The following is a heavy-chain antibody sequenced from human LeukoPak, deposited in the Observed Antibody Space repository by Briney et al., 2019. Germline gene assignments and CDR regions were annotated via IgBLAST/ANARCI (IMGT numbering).Heavy chain of an antibody. J-gene: IGHJ6*02. CDR1: GITLSNYW. CDR3: ARNGYYYGMDV. CDR2: IKQDGSEK. V-gene: IGHV3-7*04. Sequence: GSLRLSCAGSGITLSNYWMSWIRQAPGKGLEWVGNIKQDGSEKYFVDSLRGRFTISRDNAKNSLYLQMNSLRAEDTAVYYCARNGYYYGMDVWGQGTTVTVSS.